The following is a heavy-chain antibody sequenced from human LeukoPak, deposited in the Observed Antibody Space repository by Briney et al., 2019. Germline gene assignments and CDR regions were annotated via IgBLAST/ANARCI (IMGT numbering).Heavy chain of an antibody. CDR2: ITSGFVT. CDR3: ARGYCSSTSCHVARHFEY. Sequence: GGSLRLSCAASGFTFSTSGLGWVRQAPGKGLEWVSYITSGFVTHYIDSVKGRFTISRDNDKNSLYLQMNRLREEDTAVYYCARGYCSSTSCHVARHFEYWGQGTLVTVSS. V-gene: IGHV3-48*02. CDR1: GFTFSTSG. D-gene: IGHD2-2*01. J-gene: IGHJ4*02.